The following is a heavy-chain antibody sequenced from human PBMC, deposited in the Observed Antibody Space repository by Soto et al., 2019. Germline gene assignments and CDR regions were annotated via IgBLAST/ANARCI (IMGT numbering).Heavy chain of an antibody. V-gene: IGHV4-28*01. CDR2: VSHTGFS. CDR3: VKKTGGYRPFDD. D-gene: IGHD2-8*02. CDR1: GFSISGDNW. J-gene: IGHJ4*02. Sequence: HVQLRESGPGLVKPSDTLSLTCAVSGFSISGDNWWGWIRQAPGKGLEWIGYVSHTGFSHYNQSLESRVTMSVDTSKNLFSLRLTSLTAVDTAVYYCVKKTGGYRPFDDWGQGTLVTVSS.